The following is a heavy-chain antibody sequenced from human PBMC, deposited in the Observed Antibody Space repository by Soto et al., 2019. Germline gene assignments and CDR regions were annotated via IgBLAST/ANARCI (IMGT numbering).Heavy chain of an antibody. D-gene: IGHD5-18*01. V-gene: IGHV4-31*03. CDR2: IYYSGST. Sequence: QVQLQESGPGLVKPSQTLSLTCTVSGGSISSGGYYWSWIRQHPGKGMEWIGYIYYSGSTYYNPSLKSRVTISVDTSKNQFSLKLSSVPAADTAVYYCASWRWSYGYVFDIDGMDVWGQGTTVTVSS. J-gene: IGHJ6*02. CDR1: GGSISSGGYY. CDR3: ASWRWSYGYVFDIDGMDV.